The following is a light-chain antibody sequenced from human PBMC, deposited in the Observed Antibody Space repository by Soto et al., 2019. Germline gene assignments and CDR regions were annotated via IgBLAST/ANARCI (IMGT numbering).Light chain of an antibody. CDR2: AAS. CDR1: QSISNY. V-gene: IGKV1-39*01. CDR3: QQSCTTLFT. J-gene: IGKJ3*01. Sequence: DIQMTQSPSSLSASVGDRVTITCRASQSISNYFNWYQQKPGKAPKLLIYAASSLQSGVPSRFSGSLSGTDSTLTISRLQPEVFATYDCQQSCTTLFTFGPGTNVDI.